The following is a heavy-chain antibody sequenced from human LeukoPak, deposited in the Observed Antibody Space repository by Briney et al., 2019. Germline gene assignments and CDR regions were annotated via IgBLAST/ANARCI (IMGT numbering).Heavy chain of an antibody. Sequence: SETLSLTCAVYGGSLSAYYWSWIRQPPGKGLEWIGEINHSGSTTYNPSLKSRVSISIDSSKRQFSLKLNSVTAADTAVYYCARGSYDYGDSSLDYWGQGTLVTVSS. D-gene: IGHD4-17*01. CDR3: ARGSYDYGDSSLDY. CDR1: GGSLSAYY. J-gene: IGHJ4*02. V-gene: IGHV4-34*01. CDR2: INHSGST.